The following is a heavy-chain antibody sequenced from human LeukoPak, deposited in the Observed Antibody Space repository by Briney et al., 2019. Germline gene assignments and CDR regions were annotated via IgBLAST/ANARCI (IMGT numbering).Heavy chain of an antibody. CDR2: TYYRSKWYR. J-gene: IGHJ6*02. CDR1: GDSVSTNTGV. V-gene: IGHV6-1*01. CDR3: ARDLWRDWRLIYGLDV. Sequence: SQTLSLTCAISGDSVSTNTGVWNWIRLSPSRGLEWLGRTYYRSKWYRDYAESVKSRITINPDTSKNQFSLQLNSVTPEDTAVYYCARDLWRDWRLIYGLDVWGQGTTVAVSS. D-gene: IGHD2/OR15-2a*01.